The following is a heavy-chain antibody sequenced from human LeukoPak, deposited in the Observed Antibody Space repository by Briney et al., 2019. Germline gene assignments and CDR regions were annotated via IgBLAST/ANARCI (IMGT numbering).Heavy chain of an antibody. J-gene: IGHJ4*02. CDR3: AREGREYYDSSGYLGY. V-gene: IGHV4-61*02. CDR2: IYTSGST. Sequence: PSETLSLTCTVSGGSISSGSYYWSWIRQPAGKGLEWIGRIYTSGSTNYNPSLKSRVTISVDTSKNQFSLKLSSVTAADTAVYYCAREGREYYDSSGYLGYWGQGTLVTVS. CDR1: GGSISSGSYY. D-gene: IGHD3-22*01.